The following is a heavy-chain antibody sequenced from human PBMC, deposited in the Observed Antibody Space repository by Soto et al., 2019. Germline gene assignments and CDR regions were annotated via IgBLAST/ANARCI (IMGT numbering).Heavy chain of an antibody. Sequence: QVHLVQSGAEVTKPGASVTVSCKTSGYSFRTYGITWVRQAPGQGLEWMGWISADIVNPIYAQKVQGRVIMTTDTSTSTAYMELRSLRFDDTAVYYCAREDRGQEYWGQGTLVIVSS. V-gene: IGHV1-18*04. D-gene: IGHD3-10*01. CDR3: AREDRGQEY. J-gene: IGHJ4*02. CDR1: GYSFRTYG. CDR2: ISADIVNP.